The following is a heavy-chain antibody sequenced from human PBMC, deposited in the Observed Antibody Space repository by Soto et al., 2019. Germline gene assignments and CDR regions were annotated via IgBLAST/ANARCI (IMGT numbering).Heavy chain of an antibody. CDR2: IWYDGSNK. CDR3: ARGGRSYYDSSGYYEIDY. V-gene: IGHV3-33*01. J-gene: IGHJ4*02. D-gene: IGHD3-22*01. Sequence: GGSLRLSCAASGFTFSSYGMHWVRQAPGKGLEWVAVIWYDGSNKYYADSVKGRFTISRDNSKNTLYLQMNSLRAEDTAVYYCARGGRSYYDSSGYYEIDYWGQGTLVTVSS. CDR1: GFTFSSYG.